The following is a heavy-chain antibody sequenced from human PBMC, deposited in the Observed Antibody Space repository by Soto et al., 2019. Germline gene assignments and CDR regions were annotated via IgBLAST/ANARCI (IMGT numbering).Heavy chain of an antibody. D-gene: IGHD3-9*01. Sequence: ASVKVSCKASGYTFTSYYMHWVRQAPGQGLEWMGIINPSGGSTSYAQKFQGRVTMTRDTSTSTAYMELRSLRSDDTAVYYCASRGDYDILTGPPAFDIWGQGTMVTVSS. CDR2: INPSGGST. V-gene: IGHV1-46*01. CDR1: GYTFTSYY. CDR3: ASRGDYDILTGPPAFDI. J-gene: IGHJ3*02.